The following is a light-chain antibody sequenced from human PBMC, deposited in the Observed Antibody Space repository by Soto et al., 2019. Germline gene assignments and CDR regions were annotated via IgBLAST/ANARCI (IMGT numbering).Light chain of an antibody. Sequence: QSVLTQPPSASGTPGQRVSISCSGSSSNIGSNTVNWHQQLPGTAPKLLIYSNNERPSGVPDRFSGSKSGTSAFLAISGLQSEDEADYYCAAWDDSLNGWVFGGGTKVTVL. V-gene: IGLV1-44*01. CDR2: SNN. CDR1: SSNIGSNT. CDR3: AAWDDSLNGWV. J-gene: IGLJ3*02.